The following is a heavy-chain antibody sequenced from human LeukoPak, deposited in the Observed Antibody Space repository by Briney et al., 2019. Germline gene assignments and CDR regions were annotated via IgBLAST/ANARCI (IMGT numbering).Heavy chain of an antibody. CDR3: ARAMITSGGVIVMLDY. CDR1: GGSISSYY. CDR2: IYTSGST. V-gene: IGHV4-4*07. D-gene: IGHD3-16*02. Sequence: PSETLSLTCTVSGGSISSYYWSWIRQPAGKGLEWIGRIYTSGSTYYNPSLKSRVTMSVDTSKNQFSLKLSSVTAADTAVYFCARAMITSGGVIVMLDYWGQGTLVTVSS. J-gene: IGHJ4*02.